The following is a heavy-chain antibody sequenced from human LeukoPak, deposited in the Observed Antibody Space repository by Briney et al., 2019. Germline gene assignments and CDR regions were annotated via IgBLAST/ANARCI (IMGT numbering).Heavy chain of an antibody. J-gene: IGHJ4*02. V-gene: IGHV4-39*01. D-gene: IGHD3-3*01. CDR3: ARHTTIFGHFGY. CDR1: GGSISSNGYY. CDR2: LYYSGST. Sequence: PSETLSLTCTVSGGSISSNGYYWGWIRQPPGKGLEWIGSLYYSGSTCYNPSLKSRVTISVDTSKNQFSLKLSSVTAADTAVYYCARHTTIFGHFGYWGQGTLVTVSS.